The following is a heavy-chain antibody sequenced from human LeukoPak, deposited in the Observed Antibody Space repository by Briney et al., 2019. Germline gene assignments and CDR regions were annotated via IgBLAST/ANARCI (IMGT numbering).Heavy chain of an antibody. Sequence: ASVKVSCTASGGTCSSYAISWVRQAPGQGLEWMGGIIPIFGTTNYAQKFQGRVTITADESTSTAYMELSSLRSEDTAVYYCARSPSTSGWQYYYYMDVWGKGTTVTISS. CDR2: IIPIFGTT. CDR3: ARSPSTSGWQYYYYMDV. J-gene: IGHJ6*03. V-gene: IGHV1-69*13. D-gene: IGHD6-19*01. CDR1: GGTCSSYA.